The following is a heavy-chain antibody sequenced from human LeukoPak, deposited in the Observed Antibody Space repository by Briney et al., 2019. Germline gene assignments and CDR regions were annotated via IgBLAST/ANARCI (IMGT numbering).Heavy chain of an antibody. D-gene: IGHD1-7*01. Sequence: GGSLRLSCAASGFTVSSNYISWVRQAPGKGLEWVSIIYTGGETFYADSVKGRFTISRHNSGNTLFLQMNSLSTEDTAVYYCAREGGNYQDAFDIWGQGTMVTVSS. CDR3: AREGGNYQDAFDI. J-gene: IGHJ3*02. V-gene: IGHV3-53*04. CDR2: IYTGGET. CDR1: GFTVSSNY.